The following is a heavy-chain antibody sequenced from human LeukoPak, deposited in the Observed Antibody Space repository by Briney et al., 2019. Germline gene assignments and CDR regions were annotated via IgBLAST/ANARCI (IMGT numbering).Heavy chain of an antibody. V-gene: IGHV1-3*03. CDR1: GYTFTSYA. D-gene: IGHD3-22*01. CDR2: INAGNGNT. J-gene: IGHJ3*02. CDR3: ARAREYYYDSSGFYIDAFDI. Sequence: ASVKVSCKASGYTFTSYAMHWVRQAPGQRLEWMGWINAGNGNTKYSQEFQGRVTITRDTSASTAYMELSSLRSEDMAVYYCARAREYYYDSSGFYIDAFDIWGQGTMVTVSS.